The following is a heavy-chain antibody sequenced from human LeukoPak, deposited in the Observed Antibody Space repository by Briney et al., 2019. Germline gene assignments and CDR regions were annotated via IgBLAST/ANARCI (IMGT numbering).Heavy chain of an antibody. CDR3: AKVLTAAGLDL. Sequence: SETLSLTCSVSGGSMSDSITWGWVRPPPGKGLEWLANIHDDGRTAPNPSLRSRLTISQDRSKHQFSLNVSSVTAAHTAFYYCAKVLTAAGLDLWGQGILLTVSS. J-gene: IGHJ5*02. D-gene: IGHD6-25*01. CDR1: GGSMSDSIT. CDR2: IHDDGRT. V-gene: IGHV4/OR15-8*01.